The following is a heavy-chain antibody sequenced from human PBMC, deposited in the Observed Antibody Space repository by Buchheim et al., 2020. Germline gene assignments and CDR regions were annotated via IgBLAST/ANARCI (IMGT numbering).Heavy chain of an antibody. CDR1: GGSISSSSYF. D-gene: IGHD3-22*01. V-gene: IGHV4-39*07. CDR2: IDYSGSS. CDR3: ARVDSSGYLPVDS. Sequence: QLRLQESGPGLVKPSETLSLTCIVSGGSISSSSYFWGWIRQPPGKGLEWIGSIDYSGSSYFNPSLRSRVTMSVDTPKNHFSLKLSFVTAADTAVYYCARVDSSGYLPVDSWGQGTL. J-gene: IGHJ4*02.